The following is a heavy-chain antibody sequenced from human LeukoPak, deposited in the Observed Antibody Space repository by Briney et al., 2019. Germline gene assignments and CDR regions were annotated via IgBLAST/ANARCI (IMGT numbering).Heavy chain of an antibody. CDR1: GFTFSAYA. D-gene: IGHD4-17*01. Sequence: HTGRSLRLSCAASGFTFSAYALPWLRQAPDKGLEWVAVISPDGNNKHYADSVKGRFTISRDNSKNTLYLQMNSLRAEDTAVYYCAKVTGWGDYGDYNFDYWGQGTLVTVSS. CDR2: ISPDGNNK. CDR3: AKVTGWGDYGDYNFDY. V-gene: IGHV3-30-3*01. J-gene: IGHJ4*02.